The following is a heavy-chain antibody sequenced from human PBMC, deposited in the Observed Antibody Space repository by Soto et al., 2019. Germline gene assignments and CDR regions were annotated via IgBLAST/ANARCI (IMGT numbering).Heavy chain of an antibody. J-gene: IGHJ4*02. CDR1: GGSMSRYS. D-gene: IGHD3-9*01. CDR2: MYYSGST. Sequence: SETLSLTCSFSGGSMSRYSCHWLRQFPGKGLEWIAYMYYSGSTDYNPSLKSRVTMSLDTSKNQFTLNLRSVTAADTAVYFCARGPTITSDFWGRGILGTVSS. V-gene: IGHV4-59*01. CDR3: ARGPTITSDF.